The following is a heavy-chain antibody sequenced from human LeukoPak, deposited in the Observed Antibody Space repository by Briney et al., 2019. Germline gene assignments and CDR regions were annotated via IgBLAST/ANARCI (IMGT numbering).Heavy chain of an antibody. CDR2: IKQDGSEK. Sequence: GGSLRLSCAASGFTFSSYWMSWVRQAPGKRLEWVANIKQDGSEKYYVDSVKGRFTISRDNAKNSLYLQMNSLRAEDTAVYYCARVWCSSTSCYSTPPDYMDVWGKGTTVTVSS. V-gene: IGHV3-7*01. CDR3: ARVWCSSTSCYSTPPDYMDV. D-gene: IGHD2-2*02. J-gene: IGHJ6*03. CDR1: GFTFSSYW.